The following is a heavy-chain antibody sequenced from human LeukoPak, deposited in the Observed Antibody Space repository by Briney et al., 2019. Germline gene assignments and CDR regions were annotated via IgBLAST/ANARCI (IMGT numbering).Heavy chain of an antibody. J-gene: IGHJ5*02. V-gene: IGHV3-21*06. CDR2: INSRSNDI. CDR3: AREGRAYRYSSSSYPTPSWFYP. CDR1: GFSFSDYS. Sequence: PGGSLRLSRVAPGFSFSDYSMTSARQAPGKGPDCASSINSRSNDIFYTVSATGTPTPSRDNAKNSLFLQMNSLRAEDTAVYCCAREGRAYRYSSSSYPTPSWFYPWGQGTLVTVSS. D-gene: IGHD6-13*01.